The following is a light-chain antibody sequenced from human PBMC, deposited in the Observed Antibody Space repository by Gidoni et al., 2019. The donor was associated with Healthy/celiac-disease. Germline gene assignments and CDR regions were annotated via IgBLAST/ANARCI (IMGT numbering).Light chain of an antibody. CDR3: QSYDSSLSGRYV. V-gene: IGLV1-40*01. Sequence: QSVLTQPPSVSGAPGQRVTISCTGSSSNIGAGYDVHWYQQLPGTAPKLLIYGNSNRPSGDPDRFSGSKSGTSASLAITGLQAEDEADYYCQSYDSSLSGRYVFGTGTKITVL. CDR1: SSNIGAGYD. J-gene: IGLJ1*01. CDR2: GNS.